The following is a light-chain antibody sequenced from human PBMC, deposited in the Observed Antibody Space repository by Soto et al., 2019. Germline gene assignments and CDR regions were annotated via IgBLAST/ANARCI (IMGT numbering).Light chain of an antibody. V-gene: IGKV3-20*01. CDR3: QQYGSSPLGYT. J-gene: IGKJ2*01. CDR1: QSVSSSY. Sequence: EIVLTQSPGTLSLSPGERATLSCRASQSVSSSYLAWYQQKPGEAPRLLIYGASSRATGIPDRFSGSGSGTDFTLTISRLEPEAFAVYYSQQYGSSPLGYTFGQGTKLEIK. CDR2: GAS.